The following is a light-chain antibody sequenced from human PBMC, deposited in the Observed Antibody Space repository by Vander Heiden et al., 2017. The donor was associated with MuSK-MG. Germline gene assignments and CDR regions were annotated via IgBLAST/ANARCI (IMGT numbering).Light chain of an antibody. CDR2: GKN. Sequence: SSELTQDPAVSVALGQTVRITCQGDSLRSYYASWYQQKPGQAPVLVIYGKNNRHSGIPDRFSGSSSGNTASVTITGAQAEDEADYYCNSRDSSGNHVVFGGGTKLTVL. CDR3: NSRDSSGNHVV. J-gene: IGLJ2*01. V-gene: IGLV3-19*01. CDR1: SLRSYY.